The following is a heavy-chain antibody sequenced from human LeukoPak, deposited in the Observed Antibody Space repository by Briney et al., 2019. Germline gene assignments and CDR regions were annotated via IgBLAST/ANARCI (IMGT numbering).Heavy chain of an antibody. CDR3: TRIIGYYDFWSGYFSPYMDV. D-gene: IGHD3-3*01. CDR1: GFTFSSYE. J-gene: IGHJ6*03. V-gene: IGHV3-48*03. CDR2: ISSSGSTI. Sequence: GGSLRLSCAASGFTFSSYEMNWVRQAPGKGLEWVSYISSSGSTIYYADSVKGRVTISRDNAKNSLYLQMNSLRAEDTAVYYCTRIIGYYDFWSGYFSPYMDVWGKGTTVTVSS.